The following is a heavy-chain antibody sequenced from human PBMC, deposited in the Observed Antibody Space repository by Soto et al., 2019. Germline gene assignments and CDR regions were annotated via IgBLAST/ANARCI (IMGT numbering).Heavy chain of an antibody. CDR1: GYTFTSYG. J-gene: IGHJ6*02. D-gene: IGHD3-22*01. V-gene: IGHV1-18*04. CDR3: ARDPGTMIDYYYYGMDV. Sequence: ASVKVSCKASGYTFTSYGISWVRQAPGQGLEWMGWISAYNGNTNYAQKLQGRVTMTTDTSTSTAYMELRSLRSGDTAVYYCARDPGTMIDYYYYGMDVWGQGTTVTAP. CDR2: ISAYNGNT.